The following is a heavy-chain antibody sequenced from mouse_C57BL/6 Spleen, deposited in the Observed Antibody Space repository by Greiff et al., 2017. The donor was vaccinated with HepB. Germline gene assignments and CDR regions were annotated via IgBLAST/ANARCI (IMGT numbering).Heavy chain of an antibody. J-gene: IGHJ4*01. Sequence: EVKVEESEGGLVQPGSSMKLSCTASGFTFSDYYMAWVRQVPEKGLEWVANINYDGSSTYYLDSLKSRFIISRDNAKNILYLQMSSLKSEDTATYYCARGKLLRGYAMDYWGQGTSVTVSS. D-gene: IGHD1-1*01. CDR2: INYDGSST. V-gene: IGHV5-16*01. CDR1: GFTFSDYY. CDR3: ARGKLLRGYAMDY.